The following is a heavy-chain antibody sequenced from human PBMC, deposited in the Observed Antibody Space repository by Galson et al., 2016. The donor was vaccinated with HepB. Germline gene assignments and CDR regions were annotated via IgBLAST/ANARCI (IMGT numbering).Heavy chain of an antibody. D-gene: IGHD6-13*01. CDR1: GFTFSNYY. V-gene: IGHV3-21*01. Sequence: SLRLSCAASGFTFSNYYMHWVRQAPGRGLEWVSSISSSSKYIYYADSMKGRFTISRDNANSSLFLQMESLRADDTAVYFCARDRGIAAGGWFAPWGQGTQVTVSS. J-gene: IGHJ5*02. CDR2: ISSSSKYI. CDR3: ARDRGIAAGGWFAP.